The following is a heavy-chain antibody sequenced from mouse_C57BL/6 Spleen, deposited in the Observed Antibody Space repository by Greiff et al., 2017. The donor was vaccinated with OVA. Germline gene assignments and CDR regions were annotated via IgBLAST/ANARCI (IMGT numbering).Heavy chain of an antibody. CDR2: ISYDYSN. V-gene: IGHV3-6*01. D-gene: IGHD2-1*01. CDR3: ARRNSRFDY. CDR1: GYSITSGYY. Sequence: EVKLQESGPGLVKPSQSLSLTCSVTGYSITSGYYWNWIRQFPVNILEGRGYISYDYSNNYNPSPKNRITITRDTSKNQFILKLNSVTTEVTATYYCARRNSRFDYWDQGTTLTVTS. J-gene: IGHJ2*01.